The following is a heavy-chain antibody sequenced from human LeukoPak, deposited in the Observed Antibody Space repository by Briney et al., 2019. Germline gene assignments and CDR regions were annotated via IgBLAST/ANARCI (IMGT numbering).Heavy chain of an antibody. V-gene: IGHV3-48*01. CDR1: GFTFSSYS. CDR2: ISGSSSTI. D-gene: IGHD3-22*01. J-gene: IGHJ4*02. Sequence: GGSLRLSCASSGFTFSSYSMSWVRQAPGKGLEWGSYISGSSSTIYYADSVKGRFTISRDNGKNTLYLQMNSLRAEDTAVYYCARGSTYYDSSGQVPFDYWGQGTLVTVSS. CDR3: ARGSTYYDSSGQVPFDY.